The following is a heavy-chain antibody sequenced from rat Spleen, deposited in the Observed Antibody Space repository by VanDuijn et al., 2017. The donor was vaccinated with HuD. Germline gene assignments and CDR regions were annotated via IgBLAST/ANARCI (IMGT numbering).Heavy chain of an antibody. CDR3: ARRYNQGFDY. J-gene: IGHJ2*01. Sequence: EVQLVESGGGLVQPGRSMKLSCAASGFTFSNYYMAWVRQAPTKGLEWVASISTGGGNTYYRDSVKGRFTISRDNAKSTLYLQMDSLRSEDTATYYCARRYNQGFDYWGQGVMVTVSS. V-gene: IGHV5-25*01. D-gene: IGHD1-5*01. CDR1: GFTFSNYY. CDR2: ISTGGGNT.